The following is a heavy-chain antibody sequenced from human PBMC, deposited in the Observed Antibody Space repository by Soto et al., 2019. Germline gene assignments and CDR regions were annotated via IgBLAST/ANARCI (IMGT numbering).Heavy chain of an antibody. Sequence: SETLSLTCTVSGGSISSYYWSWIRQPPGKGLEWIGYIYYSGSTNYNPSLKSRVTISVDTSKNQFSLKLSSVTAADTAVYYCARVTMVRDKVRDYYGMDVWGQGTTVTVS. CDR2: IYYSGST. CDR1: GGSISSYY. D-gene: IGHD3-10*01. J-gene: IGHJ6*02. CDR3: ARVTMVRDKVRDYYGMDV. V-gene: IGHV4-59*01.